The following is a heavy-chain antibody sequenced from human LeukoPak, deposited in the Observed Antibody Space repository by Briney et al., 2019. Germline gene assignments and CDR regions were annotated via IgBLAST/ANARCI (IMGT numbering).Heavy chain of an antibody. D-gene: IGHD3-10*01. J-gene: IGHJ4*02. CDR1: GFTFSSYA. Sequence: PGGSLSLSCAASGFTFSSYAMHWVRQAPGQGLEWVAVISFDGSNKYYADSVKGRFTISRDNSKNTLYLQMNSLRAEDTAVYYCARVSRFGELLNYYFDYWGQGTLVTVSS. CDR2: ISFDGSNK. CDR3: ARVSRFGELLNYYFDY. V-gene: IGHV3-30*04.